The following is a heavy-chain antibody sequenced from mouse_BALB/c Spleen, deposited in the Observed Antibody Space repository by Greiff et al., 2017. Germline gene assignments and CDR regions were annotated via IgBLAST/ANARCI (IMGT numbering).Heavy chain of an antibody. CDR3: ARDKYYGSSHWYFDV. Sequence: VQLQESGPGLVAPSQSLSITCTVSGFSLTGYGVNWVRQPPGKGLEWLGMIWGDGRTDYNSALKSRLSISKDNSKSQVFLKMNSLQTDDTARYYCARDKYYGSSHWYFDVWGAGTTVTVSS. J-gene: IGHJ1*01. V-gene: IGHV2-6-7*01. CDR1: GFSLTGYG. CDR2: IWGDGRT. D-gene: IGHD1-1*01.